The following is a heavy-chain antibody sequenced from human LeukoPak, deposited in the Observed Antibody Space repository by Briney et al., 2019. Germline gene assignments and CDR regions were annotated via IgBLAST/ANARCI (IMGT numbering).Heavy chain of an antibody. CDR3: ASTYSSGWYHY. D-gene: IGHD6-19*01. CDR1: GGSISSYY. Sequence: SETLSLTCTVSGGSISSYYWSWIRHPAGKGLEWIGRIYTSGSTNYNPSLKSRVTMSVDTSKNQFSLKLSSVTAADTAVYYCASTYSSGWYHYWGQGTLVTVSS. J-gene: IGHJ4*02. V-gene: IGHV4-4*07. CDR2: IYTSGST.